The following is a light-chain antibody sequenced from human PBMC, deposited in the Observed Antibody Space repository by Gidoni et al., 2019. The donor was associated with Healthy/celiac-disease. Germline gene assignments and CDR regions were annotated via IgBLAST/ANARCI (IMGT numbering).Light chain of an antibody. CDR2: DAS. V-gene: IGKV3-11*01. CDR3: QQRSNWPPWT. Sequence: EIVLTQPPATLSLSPGERATLSCRASQSVSSYLAWYQQKPGQAPRLLIYDASNRATGIPARFSGSGSGTDFTLTISSLGPEDFAVYYCQQRSNWPPWTFGQGAKVEIK. CDR1: QSVSSY. J-gene: IGKJ1*01.